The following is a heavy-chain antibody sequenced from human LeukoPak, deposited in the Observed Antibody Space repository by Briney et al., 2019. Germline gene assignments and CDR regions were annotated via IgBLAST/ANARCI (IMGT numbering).Heavy chain of an antibody. CDR1: GFTFSSYT. Sequence: GGSLRLSCAASGFTFSSYTMSWVRQAPGKGLEWVSTITTSDGNTYYADSVKGRFTVSRDNSKDTLFLQMNSLRAEDTAVYYCAKDGGLWVSAHWGDSWGRGTLVTVSS. V-gene: IGHV3-23*01. J-gene: IGHJ4*02. D-gene: IGHD7-27*01. CDR2: ITTSDGNT. CDR3: AKDGGLWVSAHWGDS.